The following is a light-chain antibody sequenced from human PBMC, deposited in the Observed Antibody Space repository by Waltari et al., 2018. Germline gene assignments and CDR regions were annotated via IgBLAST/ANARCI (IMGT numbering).Light chain of an antibody. CDR3: QQGHSFPLT. J-gene: IGKJ4*01. V-gene: IGKV1-12*01. CDR1: QNISNF. CDR2: LEF. Sequence: DIQMTQSPSSVSASVGDRVTITCRASQNISNFLAWYQQKPGRVTKLVVYLEFGGQRGVPSRFSGSGSGTDFTLTISSLQPEDFATYYCQQGHSFPLTFGGGTKIDMK.